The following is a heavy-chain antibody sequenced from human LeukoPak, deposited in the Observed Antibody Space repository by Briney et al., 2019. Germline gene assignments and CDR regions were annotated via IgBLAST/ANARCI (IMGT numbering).Heavy chain of an antibody. CDR3: AREKEGYCSRTSCYLDYYYYYMDV. Sequence: GGSLRLSCAASGFTFSSYSMNWVRQAPGKGLEWVSSISSSSSSYIYYADSVKGRFTISRDNAKNSLYLQMNSLRAEDTAVYYCAREKEGYCSRTSCYLDYYYYYMDVWGKGTTVTISS. D-gene: IGHD2-2*01. CDR2: ISSSSSSYI. V-gene: IGHV3-21*01. J-gene: IGHJ6*03. CDR1: GFTFSSYS.